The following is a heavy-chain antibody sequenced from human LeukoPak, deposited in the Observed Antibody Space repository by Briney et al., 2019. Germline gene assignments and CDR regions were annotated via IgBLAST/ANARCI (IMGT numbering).Heavy chain of an antibody. V-gene: IGHV4-61*08. CDR1: GGSVGSGGHF. CDR2: IYSTGST. CDR3: ARTKSQSGSYRYYFDS. Sequence: SETLSLTCAVSGGSVGSGGHFWSWIRQPPGKGLEWIGYIYSTGSTNYNPSLKSRTTMSVDTSKNQFSLKLSSVIAADTAVYYCARTKSQSGSYRYYFDSWGQGTLVTVSS. D-gene: IGHD1-26*01. J-gene: IGHJ4*02.